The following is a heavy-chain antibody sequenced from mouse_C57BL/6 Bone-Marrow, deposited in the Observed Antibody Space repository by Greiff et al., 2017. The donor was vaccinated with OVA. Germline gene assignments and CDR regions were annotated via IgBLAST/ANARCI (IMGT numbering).Heavy chain of an antibody. D-gene: IGHD4-1*01. Sequence: QVQLQQSGAELVRPGTSVKVSCKASGYAFTNYLIEWVKQRPGQGLEWIGVINPGSGGTNYNEKFKGKATLTADKSSSTAYMQLSSLTSEDSAVYFCARKGLTSYVDYWGQGTTLTVSS. J-gene: IGHJ2*01. V-gene: IGHV1-54*01. CDR1: GYAFTNYL. CDR3: ARKGLTSYVDY. CDR2: INPGSGGT.